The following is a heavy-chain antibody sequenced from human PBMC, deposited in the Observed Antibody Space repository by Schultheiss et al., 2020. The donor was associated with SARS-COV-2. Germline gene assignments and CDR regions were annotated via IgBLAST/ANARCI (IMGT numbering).Heavy chain of an antibody. CDR1: GFTFDDYA. V-gene: IGHV3-9*01. J-gene: IGHJ4*02. CDR3: ARDTWRTTAMVIPDY. Sequence: GGSLRLSCAASGFTFDDYAMHWVRQAPGKGLEWVSGISWNSGSIGYADSVKGRFTISRDNAKNSLYLQMNSLRAEDTAVYYCARDTWRTTAMVIPDYWGQGTLVTVSS. CDR2: ISWNSGSI. D-gene: IGHD5-18*01.